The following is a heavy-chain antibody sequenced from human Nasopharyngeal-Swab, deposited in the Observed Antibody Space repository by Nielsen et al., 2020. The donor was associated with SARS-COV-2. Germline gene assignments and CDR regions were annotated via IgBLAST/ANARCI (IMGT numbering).Heavy chain of an antibody. D-gene: IGHD3-22*01. CDR2: INPSGGST. J-gene: IGHJ3*02. Sequence: ASVKVSCKASGYTFTSYYMHWVRQAPGQGLEWMGIINPSGGSTSYAQKFQDRVTMTRDTSTSTVYMELSSLRSEDTAVYYCARECRDGFDYYDSSGYHPAFDIWGQGTMVTVPS. CDR1: GYTFTSYY. CDR3: ARECRDGFDYYDSSGYHPAFDI. V-gene: IGHV1-46*01.